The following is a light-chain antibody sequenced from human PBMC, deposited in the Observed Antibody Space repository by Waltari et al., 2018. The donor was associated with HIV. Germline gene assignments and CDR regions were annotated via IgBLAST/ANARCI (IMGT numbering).Light chain of an antibody. CDR2: EVN. CDR1: SSDIGDSAH. Sequence: QSALTQPHSASGSPGQSVTISCTGTSSDIGDSAHVSWHQQHPGKAPKLLISEVNKRASGVPERFSGAKSGNTASLTVSGLQAEDEADYYCSSDVPTKNFCVLFGGGTKLTVL. J-gene: IGLJ2*01. CDR3: SSDVPTKNFCVL. V-gene: IGLV2-8*01.